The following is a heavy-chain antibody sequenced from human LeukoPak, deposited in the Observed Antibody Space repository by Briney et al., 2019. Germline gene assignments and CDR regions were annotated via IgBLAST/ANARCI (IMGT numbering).Heavy chain of an antibody. Sequence: SETLSLTCTVSGGSVSSGSNYWNWIRQPPGKGLEWIGYISNSGSTNSDPSLKTRVTISIDTPKNQFSLRLSSVTAADTAVYYCAKDPHTGIAPDYWGQGTLVTVSS. CDR2: ISNSGST. J-gene: IGHJ4*02. CDR1: GGSVSSGSNY. V-gene: IGHV4-61*01. CDR3: AKDPHTGIAPDY. D-gene: IGHD1-14*01.